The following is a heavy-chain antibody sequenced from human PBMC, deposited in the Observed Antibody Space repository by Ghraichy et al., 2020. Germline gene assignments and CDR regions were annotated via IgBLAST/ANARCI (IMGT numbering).Heavy chain of an antibody. CDR1: GFTVSSNY. CDR3: ASHSSSWYEDYYGMDV. V-gene: IGHV3-53*01. J-gene: IGHJ6*02. D-gene: IGHD6-13*01. CDR2: IYSGGGT. Sequence: GGSLRLSCAASGFTVSSNYMSWVRQAPGKGLAWVSVIYSGGGTSYADSVKGRFTISRDNSKNTLYLQMNRLRAEDTAVYYCASHSSSWYEDYYGMDVWGQGTTVTVSS.